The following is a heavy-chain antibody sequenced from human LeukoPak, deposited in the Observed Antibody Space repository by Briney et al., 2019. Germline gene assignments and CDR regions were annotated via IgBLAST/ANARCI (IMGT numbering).Heavy chain of an antibody. CDR3: AREEFLHEIDSSGYFVY. J-gene: IGHJ4*02. CDR1: GGSITGYY. Sequence: LSETLSLTCTGSGGSITGYYWNWIRQPAGQGLEWLGRVYSSGVGNYNPSLTSRVTMSVDTSKNQFSLKLASLTAADTAVYYCAREEFLHEIDSSGYFVYWGQGTLVTVSS. V-gene: IGHV4-4*07. D-gene: IGHD3-22*01. CDR2: VYSSGVG.